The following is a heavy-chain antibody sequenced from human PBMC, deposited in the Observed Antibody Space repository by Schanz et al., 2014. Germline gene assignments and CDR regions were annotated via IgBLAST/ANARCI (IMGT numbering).Heavy chain of an antibody. D-gene: IGHD3-3*01. J-gene: IGHJ4*02. Sequence: QIQLVQSGPEVKKPGATVKVSCKASGYIFINSGISWVRQAPGQGLEWMGWISVYTGNTKYGQKVQGRVTMTTDTSTSTAYMELRSLRSDDTAVYYCARDRRFFDRDDLYYFDSWGQGTLVNVST. CDR1: GYIFINSG. CDR3: ARDRRFFDRDDLYYFDS. V-gene: IGHV1-18*01. CDR2: ISVYTGNT.